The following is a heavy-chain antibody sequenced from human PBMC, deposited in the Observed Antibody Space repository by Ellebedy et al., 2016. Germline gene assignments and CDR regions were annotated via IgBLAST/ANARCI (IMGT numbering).Heavy chain of an antibody. J-gene: IGHJ6*02. D-gene: IGHD4-17*01. CDR3: ARTDYGDLGHFSYIGMDV. CDR1: GGSFSDYS. Sequence: GSLRLXXAIYGGSFSDYSWSWIRQTPEKGLEWIGEINHSGSANFSPSVKSRVSILRDTSKNQFSLKLTSVTAADAAVYFCARTDYGDLGHFSYIGMDVWGQGTTVTVSS. CDR2: INHSGSA. V-gene: IGHV4-34*01.